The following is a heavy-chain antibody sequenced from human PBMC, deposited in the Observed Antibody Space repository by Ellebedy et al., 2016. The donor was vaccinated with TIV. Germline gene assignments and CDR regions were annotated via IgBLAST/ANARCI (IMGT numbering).Heavy chain of an antibody. CDR1: GDSVSSNAVA. CDR3: VRGSRGAFDI. Sequence: SQTLSLTCAISGDSVSSNAVAWHWIRQSPSRGLEWLGRTYYRSKWYNEYAVSVKSRITINPDTSKNQLSLQLNSLTPEDQALYYCVRGSRGAFDIWGQGTMVTVSS. J-gene: IGHJ3*02. CDR2: TYYRSKWYN. V-gene: IGHV6-1*01.